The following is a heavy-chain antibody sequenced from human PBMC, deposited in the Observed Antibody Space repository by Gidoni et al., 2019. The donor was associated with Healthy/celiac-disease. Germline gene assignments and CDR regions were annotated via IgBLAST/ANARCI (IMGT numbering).Heavy chain of an antibody. D-gene: IGHD3-10*01. CDR1: GYTFTGYY. J-gene: IGHJ6*02. CDR3: ARDRGAIIYYYYYGMDV. Sequence: QVQLVQSGAEVKKPGASVKVSCKASGYTFTGYYMHWVRQAPGQGLEWMGWINPNSGGTNYAQKFQGRVTMTRDTSISTAYRELSRLRSDDTAVYYCARDRGAIIYYYYYGMDVWGQGTTVTVSS. V-gene: IGHV1-2*02. CDR2: INPNSGGT.